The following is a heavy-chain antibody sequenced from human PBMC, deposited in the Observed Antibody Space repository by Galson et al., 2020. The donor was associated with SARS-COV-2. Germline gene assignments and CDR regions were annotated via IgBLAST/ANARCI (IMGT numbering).Heavy chain of an antibody. J-gene: IGHJ4*02. D-gene: IGHD6-19*01. CDR2: ISNRGGGT. Sequence: TGGSLRLSCAASGFNFSIYAMTWVRQAPGKGLEWVSTISNRGGGTYYKDSVKGRFTISRDNSKNTLYLQMKRLGGEDTAVYYCASLFYAGRAVAGPFDYWGQGTAVTVSS. CDR1: GFNFSIYA. V-gene: IGHV3-23*01. CDR3: ASLFYAGRAVAGPFDY.